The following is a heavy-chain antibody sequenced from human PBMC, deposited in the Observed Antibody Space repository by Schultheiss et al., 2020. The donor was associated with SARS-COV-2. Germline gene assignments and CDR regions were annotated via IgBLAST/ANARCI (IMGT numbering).Heavy chain of an antibody. Sequence: GGSLRLSCAASGFTFSDYYMSWIRQAPGKGLEWVAVIWYDGSNKYYADSVKGRFTISRDNAKNSLYLQMNSLRAEDTAVYYCARDRTTGTSWFDPWGQGTLVTVSS. CDR3: ARDRTTGTSWFDP. J-gene: IGHJ5*02. V-gene: IGHV3-33*08. CDR1: GFTFSDYY. CDR2: IWYDGSNK. D-gene: IGHD1-1*01.